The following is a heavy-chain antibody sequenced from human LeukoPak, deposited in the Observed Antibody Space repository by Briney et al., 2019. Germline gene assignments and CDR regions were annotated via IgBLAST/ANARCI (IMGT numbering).Heavy chain of an antibody. CDR2: IYGDGTT. CDR1: GFTVSNDY. Sequence: GGSLRLSCAVSGFTVSNDYMAWVRQAPGRGLEWVSLIYGDGTTFYTDSVKGRFTISRDNFKNTPYLQMSSLRPEDTALYYCARDRAGAQSWVALDPWGQGTLVTVSS. D-gene: IGHD3-10*01. CDR3: ARDRAGAQSWVALDP. V-gene: IGHV3-66*02. J-gene: IGHJ5*02.